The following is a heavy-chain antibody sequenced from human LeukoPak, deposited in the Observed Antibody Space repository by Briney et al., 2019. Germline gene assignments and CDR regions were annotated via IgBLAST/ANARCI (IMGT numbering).Heavy chain of an antibody. CDR2: ISGSGGST. CDR3: AITTSGSYYYYGMDV. V-gene: IGHV3-23*01. Sequence: GGSLRLSCAASGFTFSSYAMSWVRQAPGKGLEWVSAISGSGGSTYYADSVKDRFTISRDNSKNTLYLQMNSLRAEDTAVYYCAITTSGSYYYYGMDVWGQGTTVTVSS. CDR1: GFTFSSYA. J-gene: IGHJ6*02. D-gene: IGHD1-26*01.